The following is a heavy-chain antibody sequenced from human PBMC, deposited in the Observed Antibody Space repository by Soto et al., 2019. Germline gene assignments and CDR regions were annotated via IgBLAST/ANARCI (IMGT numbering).Heavy chain of an antibody. J-gene: IGHJ6*02. Sequence: PSETLSLTCAVYGGPFSGYYWSWIRQPPGKGLEWIGEINHSGSTNYNPSLKSRVTISVDTSKNQFSLKLSSVTAADTAVYYCARMSGSGSYYYYYYGMDVWGQGTTVTVSS. CDR3: ARMSGSGSYYYYYYGMDV. CDR1: GGPFSGYY. CDR2: INHSGST. D-gene: IGHD3-10*01. V-gene: IGHV4-34*01.